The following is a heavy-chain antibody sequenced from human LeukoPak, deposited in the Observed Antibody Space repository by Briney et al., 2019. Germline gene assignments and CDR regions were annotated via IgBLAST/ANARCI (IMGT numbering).Heavy chain of an antibody. V-gene: IGHV3-48*03. CDR3: ARDRAAYDSSGYYPRDYYYIDV. D-gene: IGHD3-22*01. CDR2: ISSSGSTI. CDR1: GFTFSRYE. Sequence: PGGSLRLSCAASGFTFSRYEMNWVRQAPGKGLEWVSYISSSGSTIYYADSVKGRFPISRDHPKTSPSLQMTNLRAEDTAVYYCARDRAAYDSSGYYPRDYYYIDVWGKGTTVTVSS. J-gene: IGHJ6*03.